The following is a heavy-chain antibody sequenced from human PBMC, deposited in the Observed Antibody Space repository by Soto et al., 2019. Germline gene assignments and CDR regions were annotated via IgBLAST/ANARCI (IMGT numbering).Heavy chain of an antibody. V-gene: IGHV3-30*18. CDR3: AKGSSSVYYYYGLDV. CDR2: ISFDGSNK. D-gene: IGHD6-6*01. Sequence: GGSLRLSCAASGFNFKSYGMHWVRRAPGKGLEWVAVISFDGSNKYYADSVKGRFTISRDNSKNTLYLQMNSLRPEDTAVYYCAKGSSSVYYYYGLDVWGQGTTVTVSS. CDR1: GFNFKSYG. J-gene: IGHJ6*02.